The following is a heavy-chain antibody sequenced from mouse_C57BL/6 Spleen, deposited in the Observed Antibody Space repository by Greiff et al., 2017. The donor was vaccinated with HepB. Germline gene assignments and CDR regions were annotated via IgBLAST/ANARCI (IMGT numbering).Heavy chain of an antibody. D-gene: IGHD4-1*01. V-gene: IGHV14-4*01. Sequence: DVQLQESGAELVRPGASVKLSCTASGFNIKDDYMHWVKQRPEQGLEWIGWIDPENGDTEYASKFQGKATITADTSSNTAYLQLSSLTSEDTAVYYCTTWDTDFDYWGQGTTLTVSS. CDR2: IDPENGDT. CDR3: TTWDTDFDY. J-gene: IGHJ2*01. CDR1: GFNIKDDY.